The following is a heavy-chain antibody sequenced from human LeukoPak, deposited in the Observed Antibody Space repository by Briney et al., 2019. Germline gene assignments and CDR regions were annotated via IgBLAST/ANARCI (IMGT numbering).Heavy chain of an antibody. D-gene: IGHD2-8*01. CDR2: INPNSGGT. CDR1: GYTFTGYY. Sequence: ASVKVSCKASGYTFTGYYMHWVRQAPGQGVEWMGWINPNSGGTNYAQKFQGRVTMTRDTSISTAYMELSRLRSDDTAVYYCARSMVYANYFDYWGQGTLVTVSS. CDR3: ARSMVYANYFDY. V-gene: IGHV1-2*02. J-gene: IGHJ4*02.